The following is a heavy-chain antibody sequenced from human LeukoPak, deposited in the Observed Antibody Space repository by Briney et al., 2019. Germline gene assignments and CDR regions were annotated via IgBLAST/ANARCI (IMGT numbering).Heavy chain of an antibody. D-gene: IGHD3-16*01. V-gene: IGHV4-59*12. J-gene: IGHJ6*03. CDR2: IYYSGST. CDR1: GGSISSYY. CDR3: ARDNYDYVWGSFYYYYYMDV. Sequence: SETLSLTCTVSGGSISSYYWSWIRQPPGKGLEWIGYIYYSGSTNYNPSLKSRVTISVDTSKNQFSLKLSSVTAADTAVYYCARDNYDYVWGSFYYYYYMDVWGKGTTVTISS.